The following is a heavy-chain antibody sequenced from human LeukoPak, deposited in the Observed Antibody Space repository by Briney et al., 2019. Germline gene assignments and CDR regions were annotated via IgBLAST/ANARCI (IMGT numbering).Heavy chain of an antibody. CDR3: ARVRYDFWSGYHHQPDFDY. CDR1: GGTFSSYA. V-gene: IGHV1-69*13. Sequence: SVKVSCKASGGTFSSYAISWVRQAPGQGLEWMGGIIPISGTANYAQKFQGRVTITADESTSTAYMELSSLRSEDTAVFYCARVRYDFWSGYHHQPDFDYWGQGTLVTVSS. J-gene: IGHJ4*02. D-gene: IGHD3-3*01. CDR2: IIPISGTA.